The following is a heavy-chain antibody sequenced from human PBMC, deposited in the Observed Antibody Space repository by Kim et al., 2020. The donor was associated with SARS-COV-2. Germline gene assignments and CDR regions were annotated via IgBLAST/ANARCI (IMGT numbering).Heavy chain of an antibody. CDR1: GGSISSGGYY. J-gene: IGHJ5*02. V-gene: IGHV4-31*03. D-gene: IGHD4-4*01. CDR2: IYYSGST. CDR3: AGATLRDGLHRIGRFDP. Sequence: SETLSLTCTVSGGSISSGGYYWSWIRQHPGKGLEWIGYIYYSGSTYYNPSLKSRVTISVDTSKNQFSLKLSSVTAADTAVYYCAGATLRDGLHRIGRFDPWGQGTLVTVSS.